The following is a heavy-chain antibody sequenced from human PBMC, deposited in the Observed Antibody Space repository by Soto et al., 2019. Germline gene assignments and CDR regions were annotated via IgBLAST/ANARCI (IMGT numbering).Heavy chain of an antibody. CDR1: GFTFSSYS. Sequence: PGGSLRLSCAASGFTFSSYSIHWVRQAPGKGLEWVSSIGTRSDVYYADSVKGRFTISRDNAKNSMALQMNSLRAEDTGVYYCARGETAWPLAYGLDVWGQGTTVTVSS. V-gene: IGHV3-21*01. J-gene: IGHJ6*02. D-gene: IGHD2-21*02. CDR3: ARGETAWPLAYGLDV. CDR2: IGTRSDV.